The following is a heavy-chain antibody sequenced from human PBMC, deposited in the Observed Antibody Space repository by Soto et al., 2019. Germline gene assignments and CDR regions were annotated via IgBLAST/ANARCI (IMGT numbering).Heavy chain of an antibody. V-gene: IGHV1-46*03. Sequence: ASVKVSCRASGYNFSSYYMHWVRKAPGQGLEWMGIINPSGGSTSYAQKFQGRVTMTRDTSTSTVYMELSSLRSEDTAVYYCARGAAVAGTILVIDAFDIWGQGTMVTVPS. CDR1: GYNFSSYY. J-gene: IGHJ3*02. CDR2: INPSGGST. D-gene: IGHD6-19*01. CDR3: ARGAAVAGTILVIDAFDI.